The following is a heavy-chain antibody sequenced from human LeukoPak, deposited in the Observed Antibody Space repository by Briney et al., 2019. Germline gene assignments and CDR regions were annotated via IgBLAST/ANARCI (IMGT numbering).Heavy chain of an antibody. V-gene: IGHV3-13*01. J-gene: IGHJ4*02. CDR3: ARQKQSHGNFDY. CDR1: GFTVSSYA. CDR2: LGIAGDT. D-gene: IGHD1-26*01. Sequence: GGSLRLSCAASGFTVSSYAMHWVRQPIGKGLEWVSALGIAGDTFYPGSVKGRFTISRENAKNSLYLQVNSLRAEDTAMYYCARQKQSHGNFDYWGQGTLVTVSS.